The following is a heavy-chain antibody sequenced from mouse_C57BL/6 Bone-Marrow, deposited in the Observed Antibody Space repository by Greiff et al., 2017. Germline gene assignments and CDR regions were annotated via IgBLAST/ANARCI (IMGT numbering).Heavy chain of an antibody. J-gene: IGHJ1*03. CDR3: ARYYYGYHWYFDV. V-gene: IGHV1-64*01. CDR1: GYTFTSYW. CDR2: IHPNSGST. D-gene: IGHD2-2*01. Sequence: QVQLQQPGAELVKPGASVKLSCKASGYTFTSYWMHWVKQRPGQGLEWIGMIHPNSGSTNYNEKFKGKATLTADKSSSTAYMQFSSLTSEDSAIYYCARYYYGYHWYFDVWGTGTTVTVSS.